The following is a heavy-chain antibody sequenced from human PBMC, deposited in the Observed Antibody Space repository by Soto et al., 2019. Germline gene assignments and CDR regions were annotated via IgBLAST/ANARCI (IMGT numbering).Heavy chain of an antibody. D-gene: IGHD5-18*01. V-gene: IGHV1-69*06. CDR3: AKGARIQLWMTTYYYYGMDV. Sequence: QVQLVQSGAEVKKPGSSVKVSCKASGGTFSSYAISWVRQAPGQGLEWMGGIIPIFGTANYAQKFQGRVTITADKSTSTAYMELRSMRSEDTAVYYCAKGARIQLWMTTYYYYGMDVWGQGTTVTVSS. CDR1: GGTFSSYA. J-gene: IGHJ6*02. CDR2: IIPIFGTA.